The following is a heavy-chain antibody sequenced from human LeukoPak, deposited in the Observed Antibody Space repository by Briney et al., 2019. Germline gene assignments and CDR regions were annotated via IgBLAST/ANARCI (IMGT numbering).Heavy chain of an antibody. D-gene: IGHD3-22*01. V-gene: IGHV4-39*07. CDR3: ARNFYASSGYYLDDFYFDF. Sequence: PSGTLSLTCTVSGASIISDTYYWGWIRQPPGKGLEWIGSIYYSGSTYYSPSLKSRVTMSVDTSTNQFSLKLISVTAADTALYYCARNFYASSGYYLDDFYFDFWGQGTLSPSPQ. J-gene: IGHJ4*02. CDR2: IYYSGST. CDR1: GASIISDTYY.